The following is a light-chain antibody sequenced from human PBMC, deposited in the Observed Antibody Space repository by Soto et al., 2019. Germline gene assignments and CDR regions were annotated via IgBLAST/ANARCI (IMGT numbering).Light chain of an antibody. CDR1: PGISTY. V-gene: IGKV1-27*01. Sequence: DIQLTQSPSSLSASVGDRVTITCRVTPGISTYLNWYGQKPGKVPKLLIYSASSLQSGVPSRFSGSGSGTDFTLTISSLQPEDVVTYYGQRTYNAPPTFGQGTKVEIK. CDR2: SAS. CDR3: QRTYNAPPT. J-gene: IGKJ1*01.